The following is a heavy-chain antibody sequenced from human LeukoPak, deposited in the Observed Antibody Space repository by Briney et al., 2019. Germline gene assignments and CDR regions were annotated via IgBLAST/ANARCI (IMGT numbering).Heavy chain of an antibody. CDR2: ISGSGGST. V-gene: IGHV3-23*01. CDR1: GFTFSSYA. J-gene: IGHJ4*02. CDR3: AIRYYGSGSYSY. Sequence: GGSLRLSCAASGFTFSSYAMSWVRQAPGKGLAWVSAISGSGGSTYYAHSVKGRFTISRDNSKNTLYLQMNSLRAEDTAVYYCAIRYYGSGSYSYWGQGTLVTVSS. D-gene: IGHD3-10*01.